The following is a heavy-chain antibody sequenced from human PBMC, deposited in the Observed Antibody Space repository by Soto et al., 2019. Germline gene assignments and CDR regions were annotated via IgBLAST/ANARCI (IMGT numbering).Heavy chain of an antibody. CDR3: ARALSRYFDWLSRPESYYHSGMDV. D-gene: IGHD3-9*01. CDR2: IIPIFGTA. CDR1: GGTFSSYA. J-gene: IGHJ6*02. V-gene: IGHV1-69*13. Sequence: GASVKVSCKASGGTFSSYAISWVRQAPGQGLEWMGGIIPIFGTANYAQKFQGRVTITADESTSTAYMELSSLRSEDTAVYYCARALSRYFDWLSRPESYYHSGMDVCGQGTTVTVSS.